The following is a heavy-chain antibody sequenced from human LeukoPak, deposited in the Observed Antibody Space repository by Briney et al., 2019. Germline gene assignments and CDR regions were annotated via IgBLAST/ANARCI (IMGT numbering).Heavy chain of an antibody. V-gene: IGHV3-21*01. J-gene: IGHJ6*02. CDR3: ARDSRTVYYYYGMDV. Sequence: GGSLRLSCAASGFTFSDYYMNWVRQAPGKGLEWVSSISGSNSDISYADSVKGRFTISRDNAKNSLYLQMNSLRAEDTAVYYCARDSRTVYYYYGMDVWGQGTTVTVSS. CDR1: GFTFSDYY. CDR2: ISGSNSDI.